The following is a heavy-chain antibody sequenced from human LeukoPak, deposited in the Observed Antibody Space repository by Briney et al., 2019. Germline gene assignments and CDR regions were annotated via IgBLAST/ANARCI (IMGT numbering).Heavy chain of an antibody. D-gene: IGHD2-21*02. V-gene: IGHV3-7*01. J-gene: IGHJ3*02. CDR1: GFTFSNYW. CDR3: ARDLDTYVVLTAYDTFDI. Sequence: PGGSLRLSWEGSGFTFSNYWMTWVRQAPEKGLEWVANIKPSGSEKHYADSVEGRFTISRDNAKNSLYLQMNSLRAEDTAVYYCARDLDTYVVLTAYDTFDIWRQGTMVTVSS. CDR2: IKPSGSEK.